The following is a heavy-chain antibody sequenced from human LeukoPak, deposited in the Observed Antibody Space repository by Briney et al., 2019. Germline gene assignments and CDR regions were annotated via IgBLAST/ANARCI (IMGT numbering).Heavy chain of an antibody. CDR2: IYPGDSHT. J-gene: IGHJ3*02. D-gene: IGHD2-8*01. CDR1: EYNLTNYW. V-gene: IGHV5-51*01. CDR3: ARKESAQWDVFDI. Sequence: GESLKISCKGFEYNLTNYWIGWVRQMPGKGLEWMGIIYPGDSHTIYSPSFQGQVTISADKSINTAYLQWSSLKASDTAMYYCARKESAQWDVFDIWGQGTMVAVSS.